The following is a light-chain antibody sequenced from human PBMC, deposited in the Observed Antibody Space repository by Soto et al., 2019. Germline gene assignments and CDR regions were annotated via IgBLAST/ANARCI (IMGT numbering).Light chain of an antibody. CDR1: SSKIGSNT. CDR3: AAWDDSLNGPV. J-gene: IGLJ2*01. V-gene: IGLV1-44*01. Sequence: SVLTPPPSASGTPGQRVTISCSGSSSKIGSNTVNWYQQLPGTAPKLLIYSNNQRPSGVPDRFSGSKSGTSASLASSGLQSEDESDYYCAAWDDSLNGPVVGGGTKRTVL. CDR2: SNN.